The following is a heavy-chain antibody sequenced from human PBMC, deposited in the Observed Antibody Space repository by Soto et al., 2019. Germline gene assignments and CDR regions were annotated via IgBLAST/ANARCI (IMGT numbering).Heavy chain of an antibody. Sequence: SETLSLTCAVSGASISGSYYYWAWLRQSPGKGPEWIGSVFYTGFTSYSPSLESRVSVSVDTSKSQFSLKLSAVTAADTAVYYCATSQKGYNWNYFDHWGQGALVTVSS. D-gene: IGHD1-20*01. CDR1: GASISGSYYY. J-gene: IGHJ4*02. V-gene: IGHV4-39*01. CDR3: ATSQKGYNWNYFDH. CDR2: VFYTGFT.